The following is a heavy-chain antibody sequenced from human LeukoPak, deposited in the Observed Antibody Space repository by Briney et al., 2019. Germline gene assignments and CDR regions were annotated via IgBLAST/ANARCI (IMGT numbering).Heavy chain of an antibody. J-gene: IGHJ3*02. CDR2: INANNGGT. D-gene: IGHD3-10*01. Sequence: ASVKVSCKASGYTFSGYYMHWVRQAPGQGLEWMGWINANNGGTNCAQKFQGRVTMTRDTSISTAYMELSRLTSDDTAVYYCARDGSGSPYDAFDIWGQGTMVTVSS. CDR1: GYTFSGYY. CDR3: ARDGSGSPYDAFDI. V-gene: IGHV1-2*02.